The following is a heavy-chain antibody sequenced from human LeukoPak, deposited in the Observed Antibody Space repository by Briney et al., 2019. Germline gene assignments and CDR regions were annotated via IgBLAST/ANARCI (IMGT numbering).Heavy chain of an antibody. CDR1: GFTFSSYG. CDR2: ISYDGSNK. Sequence: PGGSLRLSCAASGFTFSSYGMHWVRQAPGKGLEWVAVISYDGSNKYYADSVKGRFTISRDNSKNTLYLQMNSLRAEDTAVYYCAKGRYVDIVATNLYYYYGMDVWGQGTTVTVSS. CDR3: AKGRYVDIVATNLYYYYGMDV. V-gene: IGHV3-30*18. J-gene: IGHJ6*02. D-gene: IGHD5-12*01.